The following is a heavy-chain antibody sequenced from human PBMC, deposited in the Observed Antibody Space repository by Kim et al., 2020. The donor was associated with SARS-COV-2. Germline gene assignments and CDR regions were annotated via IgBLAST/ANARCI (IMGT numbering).Heavy chain of an antibody. D-gene: IGHD3-10*01. CDR2: IYYGGST. V-gene: IGHV4-31*03. CDR3: ATEYYDGSGSYYKDYYYVMDV. J-gene: IGHJ6*02. CDR1: GGSISSGGYY. Sequence: SETLCLTCTVSGGSISSGGYYWSWIRQHPGKGLEWIGYIYYGGSTYYNPSLKRRVTISVDTSKNQFSLKLSSVTAAATAVYYCATEYYDGSGSYYKDYYYVMDVWGQGTTVTVSS.